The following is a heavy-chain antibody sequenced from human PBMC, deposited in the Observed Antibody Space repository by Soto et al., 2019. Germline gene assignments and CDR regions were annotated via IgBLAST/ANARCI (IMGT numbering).Heavy chain of an antibody. Sequence: GGSLRLSCTVSGFTFSAFAMHWVRQAPGKGLEWVALISYDGTNEDYAESVRGRFTISRDNSKNTLYLDMNSLSAEDSAVYFCAKGVVREPAYFDYWGQGTLVTVS. J-gene: IGHJ4*02. CDR2: ISYDGTNE. CDR3: AKGVVREPAYFDY. CDR1: GFTFSAFA. V-gene: IGHV3-30*18. D-gene: IGHD3-10*01.